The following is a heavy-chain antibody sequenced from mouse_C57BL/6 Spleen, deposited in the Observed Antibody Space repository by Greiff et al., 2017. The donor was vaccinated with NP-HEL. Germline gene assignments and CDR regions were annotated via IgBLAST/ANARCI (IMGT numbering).Heavy chain of an antibody. Sequence: QVQLQQPGAELVMPGASVKLSCKASGYTFTSYWMHWVKQRPGQGLEWIGEIDPSDSYTNYNQKFKGKSTLTVDKSSSTAYMQLSSLTSEDSAVYYCARGGWYWYFDVWGTGTTVTVSS. CDR3: ARGGWYWYFDV. J-gene: IGHJ1*03. D-gene: IGHD1-1*02. CDR1: GYTFTSYW. CDR2: IDPSDSYT. V-gene: IGHV1-69*01.